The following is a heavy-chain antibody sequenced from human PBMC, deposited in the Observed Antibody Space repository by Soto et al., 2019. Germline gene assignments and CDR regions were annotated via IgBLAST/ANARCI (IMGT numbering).Heavy chain of an antibody. CDR3: ARGMGFWSGYYYYMDV. D-gene: IGHD3-3*01. CDR2: INPNSGGT. J-gene: IGHJ6*03. Sequence: ASVKVSCKASGYTFTGYYMHWVRQAPGQGLEWMGWINPNSGGTNYAQKFQGWVTMTRDTSISTAYMELSRLRSDDTAVYYCARGMGFWSGYYYYMDVWGKGTTVTVSS. V-gene: IGHV1-2*04. CDR1: GYTFTGYY.